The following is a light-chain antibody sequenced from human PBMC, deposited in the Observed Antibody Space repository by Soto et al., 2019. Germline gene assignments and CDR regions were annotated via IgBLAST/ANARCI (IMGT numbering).Light chain of an antibody. Sequence: QSVLTQPPSASGAPGQRVTISCSGSSSNIGSNPVNWYQQLPETAPKVLIYGSDRRPSGVSDRFSGSKSGTSASLAISGLQSEDEADYYCAAWDDHLNGVLFGGGTKLTVL. CDR2: GSD. V-gene: IGLV1-44*01. J-gene: IGLJ2*01. CDR1: SSNIGSNP. CDR3: AAWDDHLNGVL.